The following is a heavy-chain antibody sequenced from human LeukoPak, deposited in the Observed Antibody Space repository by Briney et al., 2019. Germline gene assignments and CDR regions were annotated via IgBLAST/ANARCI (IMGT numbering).Heavy chain of an antibody. CDR2: ISSSSSYI. D-gene: IGHD6-19*01. V-gene: IGHV3-21*01. J-gene: IGHJ4*02. CDR1: GFTFSSYS. CDR3: ARDSSKEGRVFDY. Sequence: GGSLRLSCAASGFTFSSYSMNWVRQAPGKGLEWVSSISSSSSYIYYADSVKGRFTISRDNAKNSLYLQMNSLRAEDTAVYYCARDSSKEGRVFDYWGQGTLVTVSS.